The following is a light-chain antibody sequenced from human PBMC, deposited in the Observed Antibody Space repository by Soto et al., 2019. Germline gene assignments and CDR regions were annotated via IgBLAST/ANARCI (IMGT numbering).Light chain of an antibody. Sequence: EIVLTQSPGTLSLSPGERATLSCRASQSVSNNYLAWYQQRPGQAPRLLISGASTRATGIAARFSGSGSGREFTLTISSLQSEDSALYYCQQYSNWPTFGQGTRLEIK. V-gene: IGKV3-15*01. CDR2: GAS. CDR1: QSVSNN. J-gene: IGKJ5*01. CDR3: QQYSNWPT.